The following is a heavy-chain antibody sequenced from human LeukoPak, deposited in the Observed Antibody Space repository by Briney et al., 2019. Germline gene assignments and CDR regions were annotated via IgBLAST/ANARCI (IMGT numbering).Heavy chain of an antibody. CDR3: ARDGSAYCGGDCSGGAFDI. Sequence: ASVKVSCKASGYTFTGYYKHWVRQAPGQGLEWMGWINPNSGGTNYAQKFQGWVTMTRDTSISTAYMELSRLRSDDTAVYYCARDGSAYCGGDCSGGAFDIWGQGTMVTVSS. CDR2: INPNSGGT. D-gene: IGHD2-21*02. V-gene: IGHV1-2*04. J-gene: IGHJ3*02. CDR1: GYTFTGYY.